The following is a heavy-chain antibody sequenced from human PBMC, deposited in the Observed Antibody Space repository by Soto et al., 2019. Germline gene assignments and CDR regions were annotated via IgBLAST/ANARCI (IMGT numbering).Heavy chain of an antibody. CDR1: GFTFSSYA. Sequence: PGGSLRLSCAASGFTFSSYAMSWVRQAPGKGLEWVSAISGSGGSTYYADSVKGRFTISRDNSKNTLYLQMNSLRAEDTAVYYCAKGGQYFDWIETSYFDYRGQGTLVTVSS. J-gene: IGHJ4*02. V-gene: IGHV3-23*01. CDR3: AKGGQYFDWIETSYFDY. CDR2: ISGSGGST. D-gene: IGHD3-9*01.